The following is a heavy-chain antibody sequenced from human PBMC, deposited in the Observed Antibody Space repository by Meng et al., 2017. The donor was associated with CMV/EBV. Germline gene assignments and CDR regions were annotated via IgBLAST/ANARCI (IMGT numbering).Heavy chain of an antibody. J-gene: IGHJ4*02. V-gene: IGHV4-34*01. Sequence: QVALTQWGAGLLKPSETLSLTCAVYGGSFSGYYWSWIRQPPGKGLEWIGEINHSGSTNYNPSLKSRVTISVDTSKNQFSLKLSSVTAADTAVYYCASSLTYPDYWGQGTLVTVSS. CDR3: ASSLTYPDY. CDR1: GGSFSGYY. CDR2: INHSGST. D-gene: IGHD2-15*01.